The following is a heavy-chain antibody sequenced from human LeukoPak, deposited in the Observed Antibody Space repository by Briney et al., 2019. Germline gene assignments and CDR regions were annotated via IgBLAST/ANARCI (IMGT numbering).Heavy chain of an antibody. CDR3: ARKARYCSGGSCYSTTDYYYYYMDV. D-gene: IGHD2-15*01. CDR2: ISSSGSTI. V-gene: IGHV3-48*04. Sequence: GGSLRLSCAASGFSFSDYNMNWVRQAPGKGLEWVSYISSSGSTIYYADSVKRRFTISRDNAKNSLYLQMNSLRAEDTAVYYCARKARYCSGGSCYSTTDYYYYYMDVWGKGTTVTISS. J-gene: IGHJ6*03. CDR1: GFSFSDYN.